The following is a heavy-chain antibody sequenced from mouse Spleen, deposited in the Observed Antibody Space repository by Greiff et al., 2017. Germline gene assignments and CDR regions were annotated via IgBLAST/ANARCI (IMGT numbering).Heavy chain of an antibody. D-gene: IGHD1-2*01. CDR2: INPSNGRT. Sequence: QVQLQQPGAELVKPGASVKLSCKASGYTFTSYWMHWVKQRPGQGLEWIGEINPSNGRTNYNEKFKSKATLTVDKSSSTAYMQLSSLTSEDSAVYYCARADTATGAMDYWGQGTSVTVSS. CDR1: GYTFTSYW. J-gene: IGHJ4*01. V-gene: IGHV1S81*02. CDR3: ARADTATGAMDY.